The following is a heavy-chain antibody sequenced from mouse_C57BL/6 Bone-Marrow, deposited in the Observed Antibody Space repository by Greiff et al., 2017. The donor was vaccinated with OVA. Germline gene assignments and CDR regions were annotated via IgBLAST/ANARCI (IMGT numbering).Heavy chain of an antibody. Sequence: QVHVKQSGPGLVQPSQSLSITCTVSGFSLTSYGVHWVRQSPGKGLEWLGVIWRGGSTDYNAAFMSRLSITKDNSKSQVFFKMNSLQADDTAIYYCAKGNTTVVGGYYFDYWGQGTTLTVSS. V-gene: IGHV2-5*01. CDR1: GFSLTSYG. CDR3: AKGNTTVVGGYYFDY. CDR2: IWRGGST. D-gene: IGHD1-1*01. J-gene: IGHJ2*01.